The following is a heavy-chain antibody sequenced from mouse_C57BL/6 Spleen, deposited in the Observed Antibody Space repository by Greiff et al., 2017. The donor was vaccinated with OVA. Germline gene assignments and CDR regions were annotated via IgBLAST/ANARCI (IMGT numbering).Heavy chain of an antibody. Sequence: QVQLQQPGAELVMPGASVKLSCKASGYTFTSYWMHWVKQRPGQGLEWIGEIDPSDSYTNYNQKFKGKSTLTVDKSSSTAYMQLSSLTSEDSAVYYCARKETTVVAPHFDYWGQGTTLTVAS. J-gene: IGHJ2*01. D-gene: IGHD1-1*01. CDR1: GYTFTSYW. CDR3: ARKETTVVAPHFDY. CDR2: IDPSDSYT. V-gene: IGHV1-69*01.